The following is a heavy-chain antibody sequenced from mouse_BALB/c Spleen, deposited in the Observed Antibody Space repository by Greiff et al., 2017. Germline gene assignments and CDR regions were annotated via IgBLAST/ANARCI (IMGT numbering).Heavy chain of an antibody. CDR1: GFNIKDTY. CDR3: ARGIYYGNYWFAY. V-gene: IGHV14-3*02. Sequence: EVQLVESGAELVKPGASVKLSCTASGFNIKDTYMHWVKQRPEQGLEWIGRIDPANGNTKYDPKFQGKATITADTSSNTAYLQLSSLTSEDTAVYYCARGIYYGNYWFAYWGQGTLVTVSA. D-gene: IGHD2-1*01. CDR2: IDPANGNT. J-gene: IGHJ3*01.